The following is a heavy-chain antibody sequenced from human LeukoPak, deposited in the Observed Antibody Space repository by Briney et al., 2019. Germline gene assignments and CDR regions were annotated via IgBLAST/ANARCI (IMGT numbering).Heavy chain of an antibody. J-gene: IGHJ4*02. CDR2: ISGSGGST. Sequence: PXGSLRLSCAASGFTFSSYAMSWVRQAPGKGLEWVSAISGSGGSTYYADSVKGRFTISRDNSKNTLYLQMNSLRAEDTAVYYCAKSTTHYYYGSGSWFDYWGQGTLVTVSS. CDR1: GFTFSSYA. CDR3: AKSTTHYYYGSGSWFDY. V-gene: IGHV3-23*01. D-gene: IGHD3-10*01.